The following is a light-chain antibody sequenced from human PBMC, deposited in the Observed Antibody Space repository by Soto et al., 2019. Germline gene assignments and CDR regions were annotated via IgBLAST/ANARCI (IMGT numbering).Light chain of an antibody. J-gene: IGLJ2*01. CDR2: SNN. CDR3: AAWDDSLNDVV. CDR1: SSNIGSNT. Sequence: QSVLTQPPSASGTPGQRVTISCSGSSSNIGSNTVNWYQQLPGTAPKLLIYSNNQRPSGVPDRFSGSKSGTSASLAISGLQSEDEADYYGAAWDDSLNDVVLGGGTKLTVL. V-gene: IGLV1-44*01.